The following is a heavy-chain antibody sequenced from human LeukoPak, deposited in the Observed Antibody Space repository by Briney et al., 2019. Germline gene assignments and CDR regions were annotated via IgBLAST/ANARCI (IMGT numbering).Heavy chain of an antibody. Sequence: GASVKVSCKASGYTFTGYYMHWVRQAPGQGLEWMGWINPNSGGTNYAQKFQGRVTMTRDTSISTAYMELSRLRSDDTAVYYCARYDTATLGRNAFDIWGQGTMVTVSS. CDR3: ARYDTATLGRNAFDI. J-gene: IGHJ3*02. CDR2: INPNSGGT. V-gene: IGHV1-2*02. CDR1: GYTFTGYY. D-gene: IGHD5-18*01.